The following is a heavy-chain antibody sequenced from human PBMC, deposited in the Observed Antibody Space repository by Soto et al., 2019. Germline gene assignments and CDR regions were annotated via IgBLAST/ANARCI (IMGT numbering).Heavy chain of an antibody. Sequence: GESLTSSCNGSGYSFTSYWIGWVRQMPGKGLEWMGIIYPGDSDTRYSPSFQGQVTISADKSISTAYLQWSSLKASDTAMYYCAREDYYDSSGYFQGAFDIWGQGTMVTVSS. V-gene: IGHV5-51*01. CDR3: AREDYYDSSGYFQGAFDI. D-gene: IGHD3-22*01. CDR2: IYPGDSDT. CDR1: GYSFTSYW. J-gene: IGHJ3*02.